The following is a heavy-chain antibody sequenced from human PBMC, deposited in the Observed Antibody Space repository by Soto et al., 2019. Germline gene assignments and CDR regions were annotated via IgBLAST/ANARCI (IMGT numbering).Heavy chain of an antibody. CDR1: GFTFGDYY. J-gene: IGHJ4*02. D-gene: IGHD6-6*01. CDR3: XXXAXARPAAWY. CDR2: ISSSGSST. V-gene: IGHV3-11*01. Sequence: QVQLVESGGGLVKPGGSLRLSCAASGFTFGDYYMSWIRQAPGKGLEWVSYISSSGSSTYYVDSVRGRFTISRDNAKXXXXXXXXXXXXXXXXXXXXXXXAXARPAAWYWGQGTLVTVSS.